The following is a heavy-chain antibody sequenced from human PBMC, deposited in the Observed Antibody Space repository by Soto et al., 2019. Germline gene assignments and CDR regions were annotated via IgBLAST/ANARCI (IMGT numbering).Heavy chain of an antibody. D-gene: IGHD3-9*01. J-gene: IGHJ3*02. CDR1: GFTFSSYS. CDR2: ISSSSSYI. Sequence: GGSLRLSCAASGFTFSSYSMNWVRQAPGKGLEWVSSISSSSSYIYYADSVKGRFTISRDNAKNSLYLQMNSLRAEDTAVYYCARRGYDILTGPNAFDIWGQGTMVTVSS. V-gene: IGHV3-21*01. CDR3: ARRGYDILTGPNAFDI.